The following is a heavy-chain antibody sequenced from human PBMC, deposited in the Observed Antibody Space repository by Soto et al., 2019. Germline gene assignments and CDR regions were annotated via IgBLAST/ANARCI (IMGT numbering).Heavy chain of an antibody. CDR3: ARDLGGIVVVVAATACGYYYYGMDV. D-gene: IGHD2-15*01. Sequence: ASVKVSCKASGYTFTSYGISWVRQAPGQGLEWMGWISAYNGNTNYAQKLQGRVTMTTDTSTSTAYMELRSLRSDDTAVYYCARDLGGIVVVVAATACGYYYYGMDVWGKGTTVTVSS. CDR2: ISAYNGNT. CDR1: GYTFTSYG. V-gene: IGHV1-18*01. J-gene: IGHJ6*04.